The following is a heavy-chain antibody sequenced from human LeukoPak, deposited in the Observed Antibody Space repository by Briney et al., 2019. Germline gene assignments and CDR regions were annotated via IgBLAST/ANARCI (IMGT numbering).Heavy chain of an antibody. D-gene: IGHD6-25*01. CDR2: IDTSGST. CDR1: GGSITTYY. CDR3: AKSAAYPFPLDY. J-gene: IGHJ4*02. Sequence: PSETLSLTCTVSGGSITTYYWTWIRQTAGKGLEWIGRIDTSGSTNYNPSLKSRVTVSLDTSKNQISLKLSSVTAADTAVYYCAKSAAYPFPLDYWGQGTLVTVSS. V-gene: IGHV4-4*07.